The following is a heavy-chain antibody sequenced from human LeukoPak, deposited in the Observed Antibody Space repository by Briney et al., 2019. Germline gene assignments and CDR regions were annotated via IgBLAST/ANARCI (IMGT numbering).Heavy chain of an antibody. CDR1: GGSISSTTYY. Sequence: PSETLSLTCIVSGGSISSTTYYWGWIRQPPGKGLEWIASIYYSGSTYYNPSPKGRVTISVDTSRNQFSLKLSSVTAADTAVYYCASLAVAGLSEGYWGQGTLVIVSS. CDR3: ASLAVAGLSEGY. D-gene: IGHD6-19*01. CDR2: IYYSGST. J-gene: IGHJ4*02. V-gene: IGHV4-39*01.